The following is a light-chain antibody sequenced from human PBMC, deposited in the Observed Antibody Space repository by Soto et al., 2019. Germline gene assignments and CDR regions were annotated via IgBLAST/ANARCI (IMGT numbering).Light chain of an antibody. CDR1: KLVDKY. CDR3: QAWDSSTVV. Sequence: SYEVTQPPSVSVSPGQTASLTCSGDKLVDKYACWYQQKPGQSPVLVIYQDSKRPSGIPERFSGSNSGNTATLTISGTQAMDEADYYCQAWDSSTVVFGGGTKVTVL. J-gene: IGLJ2*01. CDR2: QDS. V-gene: IGLV3-1*01.